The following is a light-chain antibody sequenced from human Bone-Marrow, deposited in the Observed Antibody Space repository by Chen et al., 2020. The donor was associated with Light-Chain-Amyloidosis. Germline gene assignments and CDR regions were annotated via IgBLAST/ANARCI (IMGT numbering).Light chain of an antibody. CDR1: SSDV. CDR3: SSSATSNTWV. CDR2: DVI. Sequence: QSALPQPASVSGPPGQSITVSCTGASSDVSWYQQHPGKAPKLVIYDVINRPSGVSSRFSGSKSGNTASLTISGLQAEDEADYFCSSSATSNTWVFGGGTKLTVL. V-gene: IGLV2-14*03. J-gene: IGLJ3*02.